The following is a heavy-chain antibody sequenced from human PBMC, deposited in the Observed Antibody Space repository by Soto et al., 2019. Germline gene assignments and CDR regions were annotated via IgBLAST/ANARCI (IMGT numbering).Heavy chain of an antibody. D-gene: IGHD4-17*01. CDR1: GFTFSSYA. Sequence: GGSLRLSCAASGFTFSSYAMSWVRQAPGKGLEWVSAISGSGGSTYYADSVKGRFTISRDNSRTTLYLQMTGLTFDDTAVYYCAAYGDGPYRPPYDYWGQGTLVTVPQ. V-gene: IGHV3-23*01. CDR2: ISGSGGST. J-gene: IGHJ4*02. CDR3: AAYGDGPYRPPYDY.